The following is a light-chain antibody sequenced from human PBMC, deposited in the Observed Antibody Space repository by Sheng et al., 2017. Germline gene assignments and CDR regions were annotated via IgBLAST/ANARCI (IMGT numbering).Light chain of an antibody. CDR3: HQSSNFLQT. CDR1: QAIGRS. V-gene: IGKV6-21*01. J-gene: IGKJ4*01. CDR2: YAS. Sequence: EIVLTQSPDFQSVTPKETVTITCRASQAIGRSLHWYQQKPGQSPKLLIKYASQPLSGAPSRFRGSGSGTDFTLTINSLEAEDAATYYCHQSSNFLQTFGGGTKVEIK.